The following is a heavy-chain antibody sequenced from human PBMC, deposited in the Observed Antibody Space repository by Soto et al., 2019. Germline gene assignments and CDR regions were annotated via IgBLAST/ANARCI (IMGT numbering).Heavy chain of an antibody. CDR3: AKPRLVAGLIKYVDFAS. D-gene: IGHD6-19*01. V-gene: IGHV3-23*01. CDR1: GFTFSSYA. J-gene: IGHJ4*02. CDR2: ISGTGVSS. Sequence: VQLLESGGGLVQPGGSLRLACEVSGFTFSSYAMSWVRQAPGKGLEWVAVISGTGVSSHYADSVKGRFTISRDNAKNKMNMEMNSLRAEDTAVYYCAKPRLVAGLIKYVDFASWGQGTLVTVSS.